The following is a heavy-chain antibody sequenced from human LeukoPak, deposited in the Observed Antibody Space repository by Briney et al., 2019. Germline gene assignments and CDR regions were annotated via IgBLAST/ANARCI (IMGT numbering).Heavy chain of an antibody. V-gene: IGHV3-23*01. J-gene: IGHJ6*03. CDR3: ARVGAAASGYYYYMDV. Sequence: GGSLRLSCAPSGFTFSRYAMSWVRQAPGKGLEWVSTLSGTSGSTYYADSVKGRFTISRDNAKNSLYLQMNSLRAEDTAVYYCARVGAAASGYYYYMDVWGKGTTVTVSS. CDR2: LSGTSGST. D-gene: IGHD6-13*01. CDR1: GFTFSRYA.